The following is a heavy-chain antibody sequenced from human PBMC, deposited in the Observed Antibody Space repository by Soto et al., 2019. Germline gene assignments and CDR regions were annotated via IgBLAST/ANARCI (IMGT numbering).Heavy chain of an antibody. CDR1: GGSISNFF. D-gene: IGHD2-15*01. J-gene: IGHJ4*02. Sequence: SETLSLTCSVSGGSISNFFWSWMRQPAGKGLEWIGRIYSSGTTIYNPSLKSRVTMSVDTSKNQFSLNLSSVTAADTALYYCARTMKGYCGGGKCYWFDYWGQGALVTV. CDR3: ARTMKGYCGGGKCYWFDY. V-gene: IGHV4-4*07. CDR2: IYSSGTT.